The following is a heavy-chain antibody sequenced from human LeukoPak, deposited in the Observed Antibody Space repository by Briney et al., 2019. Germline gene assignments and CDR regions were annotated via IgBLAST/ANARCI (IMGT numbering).Heavy chain of an antibody. D-gene: IGHD3-10*01. V-gene: IGHV4-31*03. CDR3: ARATGFGSGSYTSHWFDP. CDR1: GGSINSGGSY. CDR2: IYYSGST. Sequence: PSQTLSLTCTVSGGSINSGGSYWSWIRQHPGKGLEWIGFIYYSGSTYYSPPLKSRVTISVDTSKNQFSLKLSSVTAADTAVYYCARATGFGSGSYTSHWFDPWGQGILVTVSS. J-gene: IGHJ5*02.